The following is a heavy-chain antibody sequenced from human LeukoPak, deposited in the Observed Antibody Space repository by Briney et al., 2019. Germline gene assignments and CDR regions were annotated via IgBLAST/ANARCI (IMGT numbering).Heavy chain of an antibody. J-gene: IGHJ5*02. CDR2: INDDTP. V-gene: IGHV3-23*01. Sequence: GGSLRLSCTTSGFTFNTYSMTWVRQAPGKGLEWVSAINDDTPYYADSVKGRVTVSSDNSKDTLYLHLNSLTAEDTAMYYCAKEHDLWHEEGNWFDTWGQGVLVTVSS. CDR3: AKEHDLWHEEGNWFDT. D-gene: IGHD3-3*01. CDR1: GFTFNTYS.